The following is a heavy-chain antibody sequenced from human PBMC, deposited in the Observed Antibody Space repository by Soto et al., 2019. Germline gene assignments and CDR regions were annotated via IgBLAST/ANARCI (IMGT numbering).Heavy chain of an antibody. CDR1: GGSFSGYY. V-gene: IGHV4-34*01. J-gene: IGHJ6*02. CDR2: INHSGST. CDR3: ARAGRYYDFWSGYYGGYYYYGMDV. D-gene: IGHD3-3*01. Sequence: PSETLSLTCSVYGGSFSGYYWSWIRQPPGKGLEWSGEINHSGSTNYNPSLKSRVTISVDTSKNQFSLKLSSVTAADTAVYYWARAGRYYDFWSGYYGGYYYYGMDVWGQGTTVTVS.